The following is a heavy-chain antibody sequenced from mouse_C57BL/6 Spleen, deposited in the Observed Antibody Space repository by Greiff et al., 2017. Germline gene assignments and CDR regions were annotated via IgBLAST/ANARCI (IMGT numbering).Heavy chain of an antibody. CDR1: GYTFTDYE. CDR2: IDPETGGT. V-gene: IGHV1-15*01. J-gene: IGHJ2*01. Sequence: VQLVESGAELVRPGASVTLSCKASGYTFTDYEMHWVKQTPVHGLEWIGAIDPETGGTAYNQKFKGKAILTADKSSSTAYMELRSLTSEDSAVYYCTRWNYGSRGLDYWGQGTTLTVSS. CDR3: TRWNYGSRGLDY. D-gene: IGHD1-1*01.